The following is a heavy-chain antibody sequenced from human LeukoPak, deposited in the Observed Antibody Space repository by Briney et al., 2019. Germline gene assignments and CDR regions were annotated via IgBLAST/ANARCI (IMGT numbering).Heavy chain of an antibody. CDR2: IYSGGST. Sequence: GGSLRLSCAASGFTVSSNYMSWVRQAPGKGLEWVSVIYSGGSTYYADSVKGRFTISRDNSKNTLYLQKNSLRAEDTAVYYCARDRMRGGLDYWGQGTLVTVSS. CDR1: GFTVSSNY. J-gene: IGHJ4*02. D-gene: IGHD3-16*01. CDR3: ARDRMRGGLDY. V-gene: IGHV3-66*01.